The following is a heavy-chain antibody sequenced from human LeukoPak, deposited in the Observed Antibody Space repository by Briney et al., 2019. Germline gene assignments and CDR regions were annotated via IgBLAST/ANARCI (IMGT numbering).Heavy chain of an antibody. Sequence: GGSLRLSCAASGFTFSSFAMSWVRQAPGKGLEWVSVISGSGGTTYYADAVKGRFTISRDNSKNTLYLQMNGLRAEDTAVYYCAKTYTRNYYYGMDVWGQGTSVTVS. V-gene: IGHV3-23*01. CDR3: AKTYTRNYYYGMDV. CDR2: ISGSGGTT. D-gene: IGHD3-16*01. J-gene: IGHJ6*02. CDR1: GFTFSSFA.